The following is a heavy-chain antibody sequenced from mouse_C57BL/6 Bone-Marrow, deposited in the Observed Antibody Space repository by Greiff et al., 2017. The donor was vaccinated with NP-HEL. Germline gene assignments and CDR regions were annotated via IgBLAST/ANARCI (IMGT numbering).Heavy chain of an antibody. D-gene: IGHD3-2*02. V-gene: IGHV5-12*01. J-gene: IGHJ4*01. Sequence: DVMLVESGGGLVQPGGSLKLSCAASGFTFSDYYMYWVRQTPEKRLEWVAYISNGGGSTYYPDTVKGRFTISRDNAKNTLYLQMSRLKSEDTAMYYCARQRRGSSGGYAMDYWGQGTSVTVSS. CDR2: ISNGGGST. CDR3: ARQRRGSSGGYAMDY. CDR1: GFTFSDYY.